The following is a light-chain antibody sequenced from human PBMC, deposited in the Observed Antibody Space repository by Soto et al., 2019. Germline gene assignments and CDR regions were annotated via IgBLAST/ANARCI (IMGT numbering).Light chain of an antibody. J-gene: IGKJ1*01. V-gene: IGKV3-15*01. Sequence: EIVMTQSPATLSVFPGGGATLSCRASQSISDTLAWYQQKPGQAPRLLIYSASRGATGFPARFSGSGSGTDFTLTISSLQSEDFAVYYCQQYNNWPSTFGQGTKVDIK. CDR2: SAS. CDR1: QSISDT. CDR3: QQYNNWPST.